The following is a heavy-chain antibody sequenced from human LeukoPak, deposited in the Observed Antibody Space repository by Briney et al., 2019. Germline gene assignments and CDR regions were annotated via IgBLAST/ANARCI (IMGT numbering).Heavy chain of an antibody. CDR3: ARGYSSSWITLDY. J-gene: IGHJ4*02. CDR2: IIPILGIA. V-gene: IGHV1-69*02. Sequence: SVKVSCKASGGTFSSYTISWVRQAPGQGLEWMGRIIPILGIANYAQKFQGRVTITADKSTSTAYMELSSLRSEDTAVYYCARGYSSSWITLDYWGQGTLVTVSS. D-gene: IGHD6-13*01. CDR1: GGTFSSYT.